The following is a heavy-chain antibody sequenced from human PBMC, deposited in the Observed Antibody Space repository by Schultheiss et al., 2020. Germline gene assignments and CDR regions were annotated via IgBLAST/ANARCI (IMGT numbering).Heavy chain of an antibody. CDR2: ISYDGSNK. D-gene: IGHD4/OR15-4a*01. CDR3: ARDRVKLTYYYYMDV. Sequence: GGSLRLSCTASGFTFSSYAMSWVRQAPGKGLEWVAVISYDGSNKYYADSVKGRFTISRDNSKNTLYLQMNSLRAEDTAVYYCARDRVKLTYYYYMDVWGKGTTVTVSS. CDR1: GFTFSSYA. J-gene: IGHJ6*03. V-gene: IGHV3-30*03.